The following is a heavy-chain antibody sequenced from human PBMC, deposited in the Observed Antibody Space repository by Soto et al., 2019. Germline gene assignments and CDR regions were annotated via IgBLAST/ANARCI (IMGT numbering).Heavy chain of an antibody. CDR2: INAGNGNT. Sequence: ASVKVSCKASGYTFTSYAMHWVRQAPGQRLEWMGWINAGNGNTKYSQKFQGRVTITRDTSASTAYMELSSLRSEDTAVYYCARGAEGSYYYGMDVWGQGTTVTVS. J-gene: IGHJ6*02. CDR1: GYTFTSYA. CDR3: ARGAEGSYYYGMDV. V-gene: IGHV1-3*01.